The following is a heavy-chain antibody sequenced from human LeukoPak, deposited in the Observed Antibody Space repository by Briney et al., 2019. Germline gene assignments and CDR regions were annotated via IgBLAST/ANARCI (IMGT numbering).Heavy chain of an antibody. J-gene: IGHJ4*02. CDR1: GFTFDDYA. CDR2: ISWDGGST. V-gene: IGHV3-43D*03. CDR3: AKEEWYYYDSSGSSPLDY. D-gene: IGHD3-22*01. Sequence: PGGSLRLSCAASGFTFDDYAMHWVRQAPGKGLEWVSLISWDGGSTYYADSVKGRFTISRDNSKNSLYLQMNSLRAEDTALYYCAKEEWYYYDSSGSSPLDYWGQGTLVTVSS.